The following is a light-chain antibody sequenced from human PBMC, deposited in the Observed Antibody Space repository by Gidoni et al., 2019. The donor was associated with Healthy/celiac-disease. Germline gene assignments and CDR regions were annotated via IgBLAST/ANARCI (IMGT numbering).Light chain of an antibody. CDR3: QQSYSTPKYT. J-gene: IGKJ2*01. CDR1: QSISSY. CDR2: AAS. Sequence: DIQMTQSPSSLSASVGDRVTITCRASQSISSYLNWYQQKPGKAPKQLIYAASSSQSGVPSRFSGSGSGTDFTLTISSLQPEDFATYYCQQSYSTPKYTFGQGTKLEIK. V-gene: IGKV1-39*01.